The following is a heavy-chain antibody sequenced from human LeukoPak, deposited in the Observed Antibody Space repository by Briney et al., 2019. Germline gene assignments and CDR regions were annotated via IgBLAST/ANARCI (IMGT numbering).Heavy chain of an antibody. Sequence: GGSLRLSCAGSGFIFSSYSMNWVRQAPGKGLEWVSYFSSSSNTIYYTDSVKGRFTISRDNAKNSLYLQMNSLRAEDTAVYYCARDIATAGHLAFDYWGQGTLVTVSP. J-gene: IGHJ4*02. V-gene: IGHV3-48*01. CDR1: GFIFSSYS. D-gene: IGHD6-13*01. CDR3: ARDIATAGHLAFDY. CDR2: FSSSSNTI.